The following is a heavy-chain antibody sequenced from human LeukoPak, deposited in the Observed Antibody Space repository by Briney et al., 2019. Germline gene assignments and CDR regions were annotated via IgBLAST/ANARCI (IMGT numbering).Heavy chain of an antibody. CDR2: IYTSGST. Sequence: SETLSLTCTVSGNSISSYYWSWIRQPAGKGLEWIGRIYTSGSTNYNPSLKSRVTMSVDTSKNQISLNLSSVTAADTAFYYCARETTGLARYFDYWGQGTLVTVSS. V-gene: IGHV4-4*07. CDR1: GNSISSYY. D-gene: IGHD4-11*01. J-gene: IGHJ4*02. CDR3: ARETTGLARYFDY.